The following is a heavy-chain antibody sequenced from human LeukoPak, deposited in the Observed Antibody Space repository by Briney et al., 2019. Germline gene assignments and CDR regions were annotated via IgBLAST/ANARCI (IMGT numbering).Heavy chain of an antibody. D-gene: IGHD1-26*01. J-gene: IGHJ4*02. Sequence: ASVKVSCKASGYTFTDYYIHWVRQAPGQGLEWMGWINPNSGGTQYAQKFQGRVTMTRDTSTSTVYMELSSLRSDDTAVYYCARDLGGSYQDYWGQGTLVTVSS. CDR3: ARDLGGSYQDY. CDR2: INPNSGGT. V-gene: IGHV1-2*02. CDR1: GYTFTDYY.